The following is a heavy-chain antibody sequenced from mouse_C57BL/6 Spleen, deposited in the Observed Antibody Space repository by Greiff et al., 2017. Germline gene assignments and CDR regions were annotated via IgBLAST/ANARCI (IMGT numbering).Heavy chain of an antibody. D-gene: IGHD1-1*01. J-gene: IGHJ1*03. V-gene: IGHV1-15*01. CDR1: GYTFTDYE. CDR2: IDPETGGT. Sequence: QVQLQQSGAELVRPGASVTLSCKASGYTFTDYEMHWVKQTPVHGLEWIGAIDPETGGTAYNQKFKGKAILTADKSSSTAYMELRILTSDDSAVYYCSRWNDGSSYWYFDVWGTGTTVTVSS. CDR3: SRWNDGSSYWYFDV.